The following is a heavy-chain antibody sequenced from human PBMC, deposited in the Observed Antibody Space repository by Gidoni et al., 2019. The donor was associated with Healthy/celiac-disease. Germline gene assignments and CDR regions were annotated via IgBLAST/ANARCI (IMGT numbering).Heavy chain of an antibody. CDR2: ISYDGSNK. Sequence: QVQLLESGGCVVQPGRSLRLSCAASGFTFSSYAMHWVRQAPGKGLEWVAVISYDGSNKSYADSVKGRFTISRDNSKNTLYLQMNSLRAEDTAVYYCASGGDKGYWGQGTLVTVSS. D-gene: IGHD3-16*01. CDR1: GFTFSSYA. V-gene: IGHV3-30-3*01. CDR3: ASGGDKGY. J-gene: IGHJ4*02.